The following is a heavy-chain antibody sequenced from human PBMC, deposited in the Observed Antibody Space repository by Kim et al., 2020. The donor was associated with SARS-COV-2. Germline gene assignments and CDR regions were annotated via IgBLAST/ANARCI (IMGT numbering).Heavy chain of an antibody. D-gene: IGHD3-9*01. J-gene: IGHJ3*02. Sequence: SETLSLTCTVSGGSVSSGSYYWSWIRQPPGKGLEWIGYIYYSGSTNYNPSLKSRVTISVDTSKNQFSLKLSSVTAADTAVYYCASAPSFYDILTGSKADAFDIWGQGAMVTVSS. V-gene: IGHV4-61*01. CDR2: IYYSGST. CDR3: ASAPSFYDILTGSKADAFDI. CDR1: GGSVSSGSYY.